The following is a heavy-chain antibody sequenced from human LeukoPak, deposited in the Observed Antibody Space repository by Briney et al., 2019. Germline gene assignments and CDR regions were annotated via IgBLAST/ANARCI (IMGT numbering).Heavy chain of an antibody. Sequence: GGSLRLSCAASGFTFTNYAMSWVRQAPGKGLEWVSVIRGDGSSTYYADSVKGRFTISRDNSKNTLYLQMNSLRADDTAVYYCARTIVGSTYDAFDIWGQGTLVTVSS. V-gene: IGHV3-23*01. CDR2: IRGDGSST. CDR3: ARTIVGSTYDAFDI. J-gene: IGHJ3*02. CDR1: GFTFTNYA. D-gene: IGHD1-26*01.